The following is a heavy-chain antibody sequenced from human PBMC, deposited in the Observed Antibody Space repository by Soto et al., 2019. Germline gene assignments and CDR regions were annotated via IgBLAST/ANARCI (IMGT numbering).Heavy chain of an antibody. CDR1: GYSISRGYY. D-gene: IGHD3-22*01. Sequence: SETRSLTWAVSGYSISRGYYWCFLRQPPGKGRECIGSIYHGGSTYYNPSLNSRVTLSIDMTNNHVSLILNSVTAADTAVYYCARVGPWVPYYYDSSPYTFENWFDPWGQGTLVTVSS. CDR3: ARVGPWVPYYYDSSPYTFENWFDP. V-gene: IGHV4-38-2*01. J-gene: IGHJ5*02. CDR2: IYHGGST.